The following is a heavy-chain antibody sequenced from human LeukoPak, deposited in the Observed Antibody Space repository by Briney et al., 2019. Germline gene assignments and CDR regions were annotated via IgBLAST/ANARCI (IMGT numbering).Heavy chain of an antibody. CDR1: GFTFSSYA. J-gene: IGHJ4*02. V-gene: IGHV3-23*01. CDR2: ISGSGGST. CDR3: AKGAVAGIRPLYLFDC. Sequence: PGGSLRPSCAASGFTFSSYAMSWVRQAPGKGLEWVSAISGSGGSTYNADFVKGRFTISRDHSTNTLYLQMSSQRAEDPAVYSCAKGAVAGIRPLYLFDCWGQGRLVSDCS. D-gene: IGHD6-19*01.